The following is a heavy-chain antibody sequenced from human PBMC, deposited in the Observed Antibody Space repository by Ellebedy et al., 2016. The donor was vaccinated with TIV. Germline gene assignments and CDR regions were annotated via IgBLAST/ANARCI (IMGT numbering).Heavy chain of an antibody. CDR3: ARVGRTGGNPHLWTDS. J-gene: IGHJ4*02. Sequence: SETLSPTXAVHGGSFSGYYWGWIRQPPGKGLGWVGSVYSSASAHYNPSLRSRVTISVDTPKNQFSLKLSSVTAADTAVYYCARVGRTGGNPHLWTDSWGQGTLVTVSS. V-gene: IGHV4-34*01. CDR1: GGSFSGYY. CDR2: VYSSASA. D-gene: IGHD4-23*01.